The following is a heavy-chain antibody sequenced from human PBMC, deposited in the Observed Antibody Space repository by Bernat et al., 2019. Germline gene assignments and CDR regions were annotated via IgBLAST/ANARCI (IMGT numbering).Heavy chain of an antibody. CDR1: GFTFSGPA. D-gene: IGHD2-2*01. V-gene: IGHV3-73*01. J-gene: IGHJ6*02. Sequence: VQLVESGGGLVQPGGSLKLSCAASGFTFSGPAMHWVRQASGKGLEWAGRIRSKTNNYARAYAASVKGRFTISRDDSQNTAYLQMNSLKTEDTAVYYWTSRVVPGGYWSNANWADVWGQGTTVTVSS. CDR3: TSRVVPGGYWSNANWADV. CDR2: IRSKTNNYAR.